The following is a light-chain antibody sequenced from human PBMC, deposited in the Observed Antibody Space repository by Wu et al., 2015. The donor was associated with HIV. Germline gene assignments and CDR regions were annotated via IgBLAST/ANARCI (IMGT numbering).Light chain of an antibody. Sequence: EIVLTQSPGTLSLSPGERATLSCRASQSVSSSYLAWYQQKLGQAPRLLIYGASSRATGIPDRFNGSGSGTDFTLTISRLEPEDFAVYYCQQYGSSAYSFGQGTKLETK. CDR2: GAS. J-gene: IGKJ2*03. CDR3: QQYGSSAYS. V-gene: IGKV3-20*01. CDR1: QSVSSSY.